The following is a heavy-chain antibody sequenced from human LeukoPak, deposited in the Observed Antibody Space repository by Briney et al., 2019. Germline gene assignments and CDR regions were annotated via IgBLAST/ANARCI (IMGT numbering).Heavy chain of an antibody. CDR2: IYYSGST. CDR1: GGSISSYY. V-gene: IGHV4-59*01. CDR3: ARAARRGATANRDAFDI. Sequence: PSETLSLTCTVSGGSISSYYWSWIRQPPGKGLEWIGYIYYSGSTNYNPSLKSRVTISVDTSKNQFSLKLSSVTAADTAVYYCARAARRGATANRDAFDIWGQGTMVTVSS. J-gene: IGHJ3*02. D-gene: IGHD1-26*01.